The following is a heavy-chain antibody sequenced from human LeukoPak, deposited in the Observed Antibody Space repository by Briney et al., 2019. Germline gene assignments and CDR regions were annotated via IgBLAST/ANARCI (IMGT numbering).Heavy chain of an antibody. J-gene: IGHJ4*02. CDR2: TYYRSKWYN. V-gene: IGHV6-1*01. Sequence: SQTLSLTCAISGDSVSSNTAAWNWIRQSPSRGLEWLGRTYYRSKWYNDYAVSVESRITINPDTTKNQFSLQLNSVTPEDTAMYFCARDSESSGWYRVDYWGQGTLVTVSS. CDR1: GDSVSSNTAA. D-gene: IGHD6-19*01. CDR3: ARDSESSGWYRVDY.